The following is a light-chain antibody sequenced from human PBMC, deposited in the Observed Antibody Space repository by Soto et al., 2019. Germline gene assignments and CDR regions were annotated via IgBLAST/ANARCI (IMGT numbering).Light chain of an antibody. J-gene: IGKJ1*01. V-gene: IGKV3-20*01. CDR2: GAS. CDR1: QSVSSTY. Sequence: EIVLTQSPGTLSLSPGERATLSCRASQSVSSTYLAWNHQKPGQAPRLLIYGASNRATGIPDRFSGSGSGTDFTLTISRLEPEDFAVYYCQQYGSSPLWTFGQGTKVDIK. CDR3: QQYGSSPLWT.